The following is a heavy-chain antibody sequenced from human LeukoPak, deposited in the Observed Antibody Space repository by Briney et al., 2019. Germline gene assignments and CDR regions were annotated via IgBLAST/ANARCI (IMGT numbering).Heavy chain of an antibody. Sequence: GGSLRLSCAASGFTFSGSAMHWVRQASGKGLEWVGRIRSKANSYVTAYAASVKGRFTISRDDSKNTAYLQMNSLKTEDTAVYYCTSPIVGAPPKTDYWGQGTLVTVSS. D-gene: IGHD1-26*01. J-gene: IGHJ4*02. V-gene: IGHV3-73*01. CDR1: GFTFSGSA. CDR3: TSPIVGAPPKTDY. CDR2: IRSKANSYVT.